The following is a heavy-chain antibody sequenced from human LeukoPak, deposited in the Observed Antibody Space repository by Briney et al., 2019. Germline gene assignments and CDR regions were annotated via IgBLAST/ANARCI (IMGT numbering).Heavy chain of an antibody. CDR2: INPNSGGT. V-gene: IGHV1-2*02. J-gene: IGHJ3*02. CDR1: GYTFTGYY. D-gene: IGHD6-13*01. Sequence: ASVKVSCKASGYTFTGYYMHWVRQAPGQGLEWMGWINPNSGGTNYAQNFQGRVTMTRDTSISTAYMELRSLRFDDTAVYWCAREGMTANAFDIWGQGTMVTVSS. CDR3: AREGMTANAFDI.